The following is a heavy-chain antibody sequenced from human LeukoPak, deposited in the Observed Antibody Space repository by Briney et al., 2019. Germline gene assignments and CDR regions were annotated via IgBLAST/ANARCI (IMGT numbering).Heavy chain of an antibody. CDR2: ILPIFRTT. CDR1: GGTFSTYA. J-gene: IGHJ6*04. D-gene: IGHD3-10*02. V-gene: IGHV1-69*13. Sequence: GASVKVSCKASGGTFSTYAISWVRQAPGQGLEWMGGILPIFRTTNYAQKFQGRVTITADEGTSTAYMEMSSLRSEDTAVYYCAELGITMIGGVWGKGTTVTISS. CDR3: AELGITMIGGV.